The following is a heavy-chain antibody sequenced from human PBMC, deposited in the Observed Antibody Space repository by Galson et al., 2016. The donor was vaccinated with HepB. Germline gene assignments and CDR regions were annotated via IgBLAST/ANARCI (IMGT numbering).Heavy chain of an antibody. CDR2: INRHASSI. J-gene: IGHJ6*02. Sequence: SLRLSCAASGLDFRTYWMHWVRQAPGMGLLWVSRINRHASSISYADSVQGRFPISRDNARNTLFLQMSSLRAEDTAVYYCVAMRQFHGAGDGNHYYGMDVWGHGTTVTVS. CDR3: VAMRQFHGAGDGNHYYGMDV. D-gene: IGHD5-24*01. CDR1: GLDFRTYW. V-gene: IGHV3-74*01.